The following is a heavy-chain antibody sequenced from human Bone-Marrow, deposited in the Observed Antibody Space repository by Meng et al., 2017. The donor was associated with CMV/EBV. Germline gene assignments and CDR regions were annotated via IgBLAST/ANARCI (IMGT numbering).Heavy chain of an antibody. J-gene: IGHJ4*02. D-gene: IGHD3-3*01. CDR2: ISSSSSTI. V-gene: IGHV3-48*04. CDR1: GFTFSSYS. CDR3: AREPITIFGVVTGALDY. Sequence: ETLSLTCAASGFTFSSYSMNWVRQAPGKGLEWVSYISSSSSTIYYADSVKGRFTISRDNAKNSLYLQMNSLRAEDTAVYYCAREPITIFGVVTGALDYWGQGTLVTVS.